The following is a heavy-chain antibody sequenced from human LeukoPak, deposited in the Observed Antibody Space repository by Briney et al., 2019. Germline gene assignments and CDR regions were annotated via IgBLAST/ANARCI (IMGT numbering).Heavy chain of an antibody. D-gene: IGHD1-26*01. J-gene: IGHJ5*02. CDR3: ARRGIRIVGAIGNWFDP. V-gene: IGHV4-59*12. CDR2: IYYSGST. CDR1: GGSISSYY. Sequence: PSETLSLTCTVSGGSISSYYWSWIRQPPGKGLEWIGYIYYSGSTNYNPSLKSRVTISVDTSKNQFSLKLSSVTAADTAVYYCARRGIRIVGAIGNWFDPWGQGTLVTVSS.